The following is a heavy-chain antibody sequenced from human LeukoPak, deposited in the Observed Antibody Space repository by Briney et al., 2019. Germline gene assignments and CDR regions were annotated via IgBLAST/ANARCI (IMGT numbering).Heavy chain of an antibody. CDR3: ARGNSGSYSFDY. CDR2: ISGSGGST. J-gene: IGHJ4*02. CDR1: GFTFSSYA. V-gene: IGHV3-23*01. Sequence: GGSLRLSCAASGFTFSSYAMSWVRQAPGKGLEWVSAISGSGGSTYYADSVKGRFTISRDNAKNSLYLQMNSLRAEDTAVYYCARGNSGSYSFDYWGQGTLVTVSS. D-gene: IGHD1-26*01.